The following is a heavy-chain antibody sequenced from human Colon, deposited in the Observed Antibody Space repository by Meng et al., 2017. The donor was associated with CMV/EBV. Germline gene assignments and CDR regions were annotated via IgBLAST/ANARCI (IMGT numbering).Heavy chain of an antibody. D-gene: IGHD3-22*01. CDR2: INPNSGGT. V-gene: IGHV1-2*02. J-gene: IGHJ1*01. Sequence: QGRLVQSGAEVKKPGASVKVSCKASGYTFTGYYMHWVRQAPGQGLERMGWINPNSGGTNYAQKFQGRVTMTRDTSISTAYMELSRLRSDDTAVYYCATVSSGYYLYFQHWGQGTLVTVSS. CDR1: GYTFTGYY. CDR3: ATVSSGYYLYFQH.